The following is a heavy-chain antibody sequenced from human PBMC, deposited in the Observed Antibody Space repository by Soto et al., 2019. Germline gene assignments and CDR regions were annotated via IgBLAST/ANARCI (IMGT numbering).Heavy chain of an antibody. D-gene: IGHD3-22*01. V-gene: IGHV4-31*03. Sequence: SETLSLTCTVSGGSISSGGYYWSWIRQHPGKGLEWIGYIYYSGSTYYNPSLKSRVTISVDTSKNQFSLKLSSVTAADTAVYYCAREYQAYYYDSSWVRYFDYWGQGTLVTSPQ. J-gene: IGHJ4*02. CDR1: GGSISSGGYY. CDR3: AREYQAYYYDSSWVRYFDY. CDR2: IYYSGST.